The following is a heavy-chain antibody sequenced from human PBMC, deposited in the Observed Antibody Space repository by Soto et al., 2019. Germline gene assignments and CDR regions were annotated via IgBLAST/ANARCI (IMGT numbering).Heavy chain of an antibody. Sequence: QVQLQESGPGLVKPSETLSLTCTVSGGSISGYYWSWIRQPPGKGLQWIGYIYSSGSTNYNPSLKSRGTISVAPSKNQFSLNLSSVTAADTAVYYCARQRRDFGYWCQGSLVTVSS. J-gene: IGHJ4*02. CDR3: ARQRRDFGY. V-gene: IGHV4-59*08. CDR1: GGSISGYY. CDR2: IYSSGST.